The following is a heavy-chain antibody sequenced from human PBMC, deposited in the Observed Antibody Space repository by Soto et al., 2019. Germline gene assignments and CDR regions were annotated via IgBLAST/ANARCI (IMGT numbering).Heavy chain of an antibody. Sequence: EVQLVESGGGLVQPGESLRLSCAADGFTFNNHDMSWVRQATGRGLQWLSRITRGGDKPFYADSVSGLFTISRDNSNHAVFLQLNSLETEDTAVYYCAIRGYCGGGGCFHDFEFWGQGTLATVSS. V-gene: IGHV3-23*04. J-gene: IGHJ4*02. CDR1: GFTFNNHD. CDR3: AIRGYCGGGGCFHDFEF. D-gene: IGHD2-15*01. CDR2: ITRGGDKP.